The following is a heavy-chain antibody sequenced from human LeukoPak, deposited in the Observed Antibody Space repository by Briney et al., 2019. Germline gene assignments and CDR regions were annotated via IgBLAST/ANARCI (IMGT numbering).Heavy chain of an antibody. CDR3: ARSGLKVPRSYFDF. CDR2: IGDSGGST. J-gene: IGHJ4*02. D-gene: IGHD3-10*01. CDR1: GFTFSSYA. V-gene: IGHV3-23*01. Sequence: PGGSLRLSCAASGFTFSSYAMSWVRQAPGEGLEWASAIGDSGGSTYYADSVRGRFTISRDNSKNTLYLQMNSLRAEDTAIYYCARSGLKVPRSYFDFWGQGTLVTVSS.